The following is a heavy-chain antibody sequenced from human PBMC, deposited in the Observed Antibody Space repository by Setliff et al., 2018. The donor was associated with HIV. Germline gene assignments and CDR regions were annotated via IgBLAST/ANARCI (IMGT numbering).Heavy chain of an antibody. V-gene: IGHV3-9*03. J-gene: IGHJ4*02. Sequence: GGSLRFSCTASGFNFNHYAMHWVRQVPGKGLEWVSGITWNRAIIAYADSVKGRFTVSRDDAENSLYLQMSSLGPEDMGLYYCAKGRDGDLNHFDYWGQGTRVTVSS. CDR1: GFNFNHYA. CDR3: AKGRDGDLNHFDY. D-gene: IGHD4-17*01. CDR2: ITWNRAII.